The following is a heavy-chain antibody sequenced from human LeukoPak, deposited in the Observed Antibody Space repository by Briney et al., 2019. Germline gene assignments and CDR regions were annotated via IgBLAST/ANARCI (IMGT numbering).Heavy chain of an antibody. Sequence: GGSLRLSCAASGFTLSSYSMNWVRQAPGKGLEWVSSISSSSSYIYYADSVKGRFTISRDNDKNSLYLQMNSLRTEDTAVYYCARDLYSSGWFDYWGQGTLVTVSS. J-gene: IGHJ4*02. CDR1: GFTLSSYS. V-gene: IGHV3-21*01. CDR3: ARDLYSSGWFDY. D-gene: IGHD6-19*01. CDR2: ISSSSSYI.